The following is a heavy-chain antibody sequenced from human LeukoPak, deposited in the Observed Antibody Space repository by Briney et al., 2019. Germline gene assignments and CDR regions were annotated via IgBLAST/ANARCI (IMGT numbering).Heavy chain of an antibody. J-gene: IGHJ4*02. CDR1: GFTFGKYW. D-gene: IGHD4-23*01. V-gene: IGHV3-7*03. Sequence: GGSLRLSCVASGFTFGKYWMSWVRQAPGKGLEWVANIKLDGSEKNYVDSVKGRFTISRDNTKNSLYLQMNSLRAEDTAVYYCAKASSRSTVVTAGDYWGQGTLVTVSS. CDR3: AKASSRSTVVTAGDY. CDR2: IKLDGSEK.